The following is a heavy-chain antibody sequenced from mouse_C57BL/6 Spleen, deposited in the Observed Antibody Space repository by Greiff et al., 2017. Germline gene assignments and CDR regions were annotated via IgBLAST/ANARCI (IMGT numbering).Heavy chain of an antibody. J-gene: IGHJ2*01. Sequence: QVQLQQPGAELVRPGSSVKLSCKASGYTFTSYWMHWVKQRPIQGLEWIGNIDPSDSETHYNQKFKDKATLTVDKSSSTAYMQLSSLTSEDSAVYYCARLELGYYCDYGGQGTTLTVSS. CDR1: GYTFTSYW. V-gene: IGHV1-52*01. D-gene: IGHD4-1*01. CDR3: ARLELGYYCDY. CDR2: IDPSDSET.